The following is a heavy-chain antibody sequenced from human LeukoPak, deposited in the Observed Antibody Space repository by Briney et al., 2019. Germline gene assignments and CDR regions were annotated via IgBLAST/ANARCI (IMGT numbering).Heavy chain of an antibody. CDR2: ISAYNGNT. CDR3: AREIPRGYSTGGSCSNPFDY. D-gene: IGHD2-15*01. Sequence: ASVKDSCKASGYTFTSYGISWVRQAPGQGLEWMGWISAYNGNTNYAQELQGRVTMTTDTSTSTAYMELRSLRSDDTAVYYCAREIPRGYSTGGSCSNPFDYWGQGTLVTVSS. V-gene: IGHV1-18*01. CDR1: GYTFTSYG. J-gene: IGHJ4*02.